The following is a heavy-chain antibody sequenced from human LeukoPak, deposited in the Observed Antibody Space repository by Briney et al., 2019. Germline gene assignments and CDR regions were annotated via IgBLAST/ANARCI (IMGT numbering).Heavy chain of an antibody. V-gene: IGHV1-69*06. J-gene: IGHJ4*02. CDR3: ARDYGGSSPFDY. CDR1: GGTFSSYA. CDR2: IIPIFGTA. D-gene: IGHD4-23*01. Sequence: SVKVSCKASGGTFSSYAISWVRQAPGQGLEWMGGIIPIFGTANYAQKFQGRVTITADKSTSTAYMELSSLRSEDTAVYYCARDYGGSSPFDYWGQGTLVTVSS.